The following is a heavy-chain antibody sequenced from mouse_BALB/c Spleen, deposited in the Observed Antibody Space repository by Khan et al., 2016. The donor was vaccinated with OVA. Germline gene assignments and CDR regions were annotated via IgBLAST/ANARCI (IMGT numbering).Heavy chain of an antibody. D-gene: IGHD1-1*01. CDR2: ISPNSDGS. CDR1: GYTFSSYV. J-gene: IGHJ3*01. CDR3: LRSLYYYGRAYEGFAY. V-gene: IGHV1S136*01. Sequence: EVQLQQSGPELVKSGASVKMSCKASGYTFSSYVMHWVKQKPGQGLEWIGYISPNSDGSKYNEKFRGKATLTSDKSSSTAYLELSSLTSEDSAVDYCLRSLYYYGRAYEGFAYWGQGTLVTVSA.